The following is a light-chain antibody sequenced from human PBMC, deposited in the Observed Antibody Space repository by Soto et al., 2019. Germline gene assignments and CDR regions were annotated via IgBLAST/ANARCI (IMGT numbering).Light chain of an antibody. J-gene: IGKJ1*01. CDR1: QILLYNSNNKNY. CDR3: QQYYSSPWT. V-gene: IGKV4-1*01. CDR2: WAS. Sequence: DIVMTQSPDSLPVSLGERATINCTSSQILLYNSNNKNYLAWYQQKPGQPPKLLIYWASTRESGVPDRFSGSGSGTDFTLTISSLQAEDVAVYYCQQYYSSPWTFGQGTKVEIK.